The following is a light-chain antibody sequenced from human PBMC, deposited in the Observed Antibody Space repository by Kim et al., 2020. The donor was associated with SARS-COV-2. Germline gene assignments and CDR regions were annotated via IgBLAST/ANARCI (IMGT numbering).Light chain of an antibody. J-gene: IGLJ1*01. CDR3: QSYDSTDYV. Sequence: LTQPHSVSGSPGKTITISCTRSSDSITTNYVQWYQQRPGSAHTTVIYEDNRRPSGVPDRFSGSIDSSSNSASLIISGLQTEDEADYYCQSYDSTDYVFGTGTKVTVL. CDR2: EDN. CDR1: SDSITTNY. V-gene: IGLV6-57*03.